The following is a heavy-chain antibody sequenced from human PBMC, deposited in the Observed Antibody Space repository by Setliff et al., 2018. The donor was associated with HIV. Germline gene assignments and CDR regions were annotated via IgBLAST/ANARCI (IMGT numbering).Heavy chain of an antibody. CDR1: GYTFTGYY. Sequence: ASVKVSCKASGYTFTGYYMHWVRQAPGQGLEWMGIINPSGGSTSYAQKFQGRVTMTRDTSTSTVYMELSSLRSEDTAVYYCARNPRIAVAGTVGFDYWGQGTLVTVSS. V-gene: IGHV1-46*01. CDR3: ARNPRIAVAGTVGFDY. J-gene: IGHJ4*02. D-gene: IGHD6-19*01. CDR2: INPSGGST.